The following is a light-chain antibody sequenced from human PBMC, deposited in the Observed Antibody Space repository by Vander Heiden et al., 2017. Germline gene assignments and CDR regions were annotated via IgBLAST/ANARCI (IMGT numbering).Light chain of an antibody. Sequence: EIVMTQSPATLSVSPGERATLSCRASQSVGSNLAWYQQKPGQAPRLLIYDTSTRATGIPARFSGSGSGTEFTLTISSLESEDFAVHYCQQYNNWPLTLGGGTKVEIK. V-gene: IGKV3-15*01. CDR1: QSVGSN. CDR2: DTS. CDR3: QQYNNWPLT. J-gene: IGKJ4*01.